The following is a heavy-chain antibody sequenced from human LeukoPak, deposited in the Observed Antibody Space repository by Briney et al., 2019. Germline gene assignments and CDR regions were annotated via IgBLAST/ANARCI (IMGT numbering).Heavy chain of an antibody. D-gene: IGHD3-9*01. CDR1: GGSISSYY. V-gene: IGHV4-59*06. CDR2: IYYSGST. J-gene: IGHJ4*02. Sequence: SETLSLTCTVSGGSISSYYWSWIRQPAGKGLEWIGYIYYSGSTYYNPSLKSRVTISVDTSKNQFSLKLSSVTAADTAVYYCARGPLLRYFDWLPLDYFDYWGQGTLVTVSS. CDR3: ARGPLLRYFDWLPLDYFDY.